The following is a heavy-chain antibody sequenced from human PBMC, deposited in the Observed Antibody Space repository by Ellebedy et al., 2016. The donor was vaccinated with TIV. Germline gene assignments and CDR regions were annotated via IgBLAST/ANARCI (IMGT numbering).Heavy chain of an antibody. Sequence: PGGSLRLSCAASGFTFGSSWMKWVRQAPGKGLEWVANINQDGSGKYYVDSVKGRFTISRDNAKNSLYLQMNSLRAEDTAVYYCARKGDFGDVWGQGTTVTVSS. CDR1: GFTFGSSW. V-gene: IGHV3-7*01. CDR2: INQDGSGK. D-gene: IGHD3-3*01. CDR3: ARKGDFGDV. J-gene: IGHJ6*02.